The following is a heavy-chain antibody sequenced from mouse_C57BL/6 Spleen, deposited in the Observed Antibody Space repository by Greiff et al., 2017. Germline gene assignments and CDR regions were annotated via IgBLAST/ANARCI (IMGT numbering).Heavy chain of an antibody. CDR3: TTGLTGTFDY. Sequence: VQLKQSGAELVRPGASVKLSCTASGFNIKDDYMHWVKQRPEQGLEWIGWIDPENGDTEYASKFQGKATITADTSSNTAYLQLSSLTSEDTAVYYCTTGLTGTFDYWGQGTTLTVSS. J-gene: IGHJ2*01. D-gene: IGHD4-1*01. CDR2: IDPENGDT. CDR1: GFNIKDDY. V-gene: IGHV14-4*01.